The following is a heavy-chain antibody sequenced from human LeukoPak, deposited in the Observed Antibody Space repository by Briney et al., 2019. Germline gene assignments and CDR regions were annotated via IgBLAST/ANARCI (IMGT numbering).Heavy chain of an antibody. CDR2: IYSSGGT. Sequence: PSETLSLTCSVSGGSISGYYWSWIRQPPGKGLEWIGYIYSSGGTNYNPSLKSRVTISLDTSKNQFSLGLSSVTAADAAVYYCARDFCSGGSCYSYFHYWGQGTLVTVSS. J-gene: IGHJ4*02. CDR1: GGSISGYY. D-gene: IGHD2-15*01. V-gene: IGHV4-59*01. CDR3: ARDFCSGGSCYSYFHY.